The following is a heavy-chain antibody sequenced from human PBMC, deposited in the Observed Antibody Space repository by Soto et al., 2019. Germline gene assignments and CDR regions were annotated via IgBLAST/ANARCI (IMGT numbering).Heavy chain of an antibody. J-gene: IGHJ6*02. CDR2: SSNRDRST. V-gene: IGHV3-11*01. Sequence: QVQLVESGGGLVKPGGSLRLSCAASGFIFSDYYMTWLRQAPGKGLEWLSCSSNRDRSTYYADSVKDRFVVSKDNAKHLVYLQMNSLRAEDTAVYFCARALKIEKFGVISMSKGLDVWGQGTTVTVSS. D-gene: IGHD3-3*01. CDR1: GFIFSDYY. CDR3: ARALKIEKFGVISMSKGLDV.